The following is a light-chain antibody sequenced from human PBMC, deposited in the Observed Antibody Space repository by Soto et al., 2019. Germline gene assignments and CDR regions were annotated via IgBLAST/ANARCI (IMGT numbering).Light chain of an antibody. CDR1: QGISNY. J-gene: IGKJ1*01. CDR2: SAT. V-gene: IGKV1-27*01. CDR3: QKYNSAPWT. Sequence: DIQMTQSPSSLSASVGDRVTITCRASQGISNYLAWYQQKPGKVPKLLIYSATTLQSGVPSRFSGSGSGTDFTLTISSLQPEDVATYYCQKYNSAPWTFGQGPKVEIK.